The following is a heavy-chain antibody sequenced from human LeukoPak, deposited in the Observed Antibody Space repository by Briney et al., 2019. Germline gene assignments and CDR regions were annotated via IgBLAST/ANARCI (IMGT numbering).Heavy chain of an antibody. Sequence: SETLSLTCTVSGGSISSSSYYWGWIRQPPGKGLEWIGYIYYSGSTNYNPSLKSRVTISVDASKNQFSLKLSSVTAADTAVYYCARDPTITIFGVVTNDAFDIWGQGTMVTVSS. J-gene: IGHJ3*02. CDR1: GGSISSSSYY. CDR3: ARDPTITIFGVVTNDAFDI. V-gene: IGHV4-61*01. CDR2: IYYSGST. D-gene: IGHD3-3*01.